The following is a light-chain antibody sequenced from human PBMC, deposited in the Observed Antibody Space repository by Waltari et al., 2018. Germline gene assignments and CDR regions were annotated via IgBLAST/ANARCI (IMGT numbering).Light chain of an antibody. J-gene: IGKJ4*01. V-gene: IGKV1D-12*01. CDR2: AAS. CDR3: LQTNSLPFT. CDR1: QGISSW. Sequence: DIQLTQPPSYGSATAGDRVTITCRASQGISSWLAWYQQKPGKAPNLLISAASSLQSGVPSRFSGSGSGTDFTLTISSLQPEDFATYYCLQTNSLPFTFGGGTNVEIK.